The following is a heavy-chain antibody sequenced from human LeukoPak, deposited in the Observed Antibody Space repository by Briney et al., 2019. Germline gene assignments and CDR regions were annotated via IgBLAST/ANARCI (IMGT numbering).Heavy chain of an antibody. CDR2: IYYSGST. CDR3: ARHQFLLWFGELRLPPFDY. V-gene: IGHV4-39*01. CDR1: GGSISSRTYY. J-gene: IGHJ4*02. D-gene: IGHD3-10*01. Sequence: SETLSLTCTVSGGSISSRTYYWGWIRQPPGKGLEWIGSIYYSGSTTYDPSLKSRVTISVDTSKNQFSLKLTSVTAADTAVYYCARHQFLLWFGELRLPPFDYWGQGTLVTVSS.